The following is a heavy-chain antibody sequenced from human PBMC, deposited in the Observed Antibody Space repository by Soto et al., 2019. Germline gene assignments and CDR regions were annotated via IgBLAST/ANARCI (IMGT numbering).Heavy chain of an antibody. CDR2: IIPIFGTA. CDR3: ARAPWFARVGGPAYNWFDP. CDR1: GGTFSSYA. Sequence: QVQLVQSGAEVQKPGSSVKVSCKASGGTFSSYAISWVRQAPGQGLEWMGGIIPIFGTANYAQKFQGRVTITAVESTSTAYMELSSLRSEDTAVYYCARAPWFARVGGPAYNWFDPWGQGTLVTVSS. D-gene: IGHD3-10*01. J-gene: IGHJ5*02. V-gene: IGHV1-69*01.